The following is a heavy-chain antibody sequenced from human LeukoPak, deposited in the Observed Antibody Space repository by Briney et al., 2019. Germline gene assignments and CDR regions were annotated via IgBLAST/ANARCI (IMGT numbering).Heavy chain of an antibody. CDR1: GFTFSSYS. Sequence: QPGGSLRLSCAASGFTFSSYSISWVRQAPGKGLEWVSYISTSSSVMYYADSVKGRLTISRDDARNSVSLQMNSLRADDTAVYYCARDVGYCSGGSCYRWFASWGQGTLVIVSS. J-gene: IGHJ5*01. CDR3: ARDVGYCSGGSCYRWFAS. CDR2: ISTSSSVM. V-gene: IGHV3-48*01. D-gene: IGHD2-15*01.